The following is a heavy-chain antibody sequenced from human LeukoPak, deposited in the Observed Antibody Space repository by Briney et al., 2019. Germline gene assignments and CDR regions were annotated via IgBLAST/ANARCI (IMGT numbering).Heavy chain of an antibody. CDR1: GLNFDDSA. CDR3: AKESGKFDY. J-gene: IGHJ4*02. Sequence: SGGSLRLSCVASGLNFDDSAMHWVRQAPGKGLEWVSLISADGRSTFSADSVKGRFSISRDISKNSLYLQMNSLRSEDTAMYYCAKESGKFDYWGQGTLVAVSS. CDR2: ISADGRST. V-gene: IGHV3-43*02.